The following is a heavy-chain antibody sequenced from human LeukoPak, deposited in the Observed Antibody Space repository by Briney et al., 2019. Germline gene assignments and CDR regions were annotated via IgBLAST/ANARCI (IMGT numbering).Heavy chain of an antibody. CDR1: GFTFSNYW. J-gene: IGHJ4*02. D-gene: IGHD3/OR15-3a*01. V-gene: IGHV3-7*01. CDR3: ARGLDFWNT. Sequence: AGGSLGLSCAVSGFTFSNYWMSWVRQAPGKGLEWVANIKQDGSEKYYVDSVKGRFTISRDNAKNSLYLQMNSLRAEDTAVYYCARGLDFWNTWGQGTLVTVSS. CDR2: IKQDGSEK.